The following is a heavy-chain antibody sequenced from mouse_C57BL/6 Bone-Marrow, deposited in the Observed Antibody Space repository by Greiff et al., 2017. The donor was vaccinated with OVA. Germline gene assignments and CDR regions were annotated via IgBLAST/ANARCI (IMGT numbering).Heavy chain of an antibody. CDR3: TRGGYAMDY. CDR2: IDPETGGT. CDR1: GYTFTDYE. J-gene: IGHJ4*01. V-gene: IGHV1-15*01. Sequence: QVQLQQSGAELVRPGASVTLSCKASGYTFTDYEMHWVKQTPVHGLEWIGAIDPETGGTAYNQKFKGKAILTADKSSSTAYMELRSLTSDDSAVYYKTRGGYAMDYWGQGTSVTVSS.